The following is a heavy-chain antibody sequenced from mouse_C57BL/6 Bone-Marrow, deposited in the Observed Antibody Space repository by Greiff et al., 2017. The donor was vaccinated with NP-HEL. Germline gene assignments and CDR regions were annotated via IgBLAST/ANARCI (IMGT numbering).Heavy chain of an antibody. J-gene: IGHJ2*01. D-gene: IGHD1-1*01. V-gene: IGHV1-58*01. CDR2: IYIGNGYT. Sequence: VHVKQSGAELVRPGSSVKMSCKTSGYTFTSYGINWVKQRPGQGLEWIGYIYIGNGYTEYNEKFKGKATLTSDTSSSTAYMQLSSLTSEDSAIYFCARYTTVVEYYFDYWGQGTTLTVSS. CDR3: ARYTTVVEYYFDY. CDR1: GYTFTSYG.